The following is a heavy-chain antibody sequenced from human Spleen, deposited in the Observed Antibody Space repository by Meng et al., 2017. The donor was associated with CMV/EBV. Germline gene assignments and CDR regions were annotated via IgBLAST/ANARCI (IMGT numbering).Heavy chain of an antibody. CDR2: IFYSGYT. CDR3: ARSLGDIVVVPAAYYFDY. J-gene: IGHJ4*02. V-gene: IGHV4-39*07. D-gene: IGHD2-2*01. CDR1: GGSISRSSYY. Sequence: SETLSLTCTVSGGSISRSSYYWVWIRQPPGKGLEWIGSIFYSGYTYYSPSLKSRVTISVDTSKNQFSLKLSSVTAADTAVYYCARSLGDIVVVPAAYYFDYWGQGTLVTVSS.